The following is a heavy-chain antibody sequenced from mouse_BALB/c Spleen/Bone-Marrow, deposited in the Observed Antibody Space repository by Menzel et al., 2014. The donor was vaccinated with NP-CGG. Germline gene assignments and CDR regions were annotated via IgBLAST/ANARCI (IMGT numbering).Heavy chain of an antibody. CDR3: TRLPH. CDR2: INPSNGGT. V-gene: IGHV1S81*02. Sequence: QVQLQQPGAELVKPGASVKLSCSASGYTFTNYYMYWVKQRPGQGLELIGEINPSNGGTNFTEKFKIKATLTVDKSSSTAYMQLSSLTSEDSAVYYCTRLPHWGLGTSVTGSS. J-gene: IGHJ4*01. D-gene: IGHD5-1*01. CDR1: GYTFTNYY.